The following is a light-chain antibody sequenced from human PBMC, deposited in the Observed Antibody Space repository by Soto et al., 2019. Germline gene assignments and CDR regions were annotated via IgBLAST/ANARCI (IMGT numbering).Light chain of an antibody. V-gene: IGLV6-57*04. Sequence: NFMLTQPHSVSESPGKTVTISCTSSSGSIASNYVQWYQQRAGSAATPVIYEDNERLSGVPSRYSGSIDSSSNSASLTISGLMTDDEADYYCQSYHSGNVVFGGGTKVTVL. CDR2: EDN. CDR1: SGSIASNY. CDR3: QSYHSGNVV. J-gene: IGLJ2*01.